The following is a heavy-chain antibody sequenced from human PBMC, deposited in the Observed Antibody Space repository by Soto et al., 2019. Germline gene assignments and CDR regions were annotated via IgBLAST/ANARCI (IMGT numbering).Heavy chain of an antibody. CDR3: AREAPYCTSATCPKFYDMDV. CDR1: GGTFGSYA. D-gene: IGHD2-2*01. J-gene: IGHJ6*02. V-gene: IGHV1-69*13. CDR2: IIPILNSP. Sequence: SVKVSCKAAGGTFGSYAITWVRRAPGQGLEWLGGIIPILNSPAYAQKFKARVVITADEITNTAYMELNSLRFDDTAVYYCAREAPYCTSATCPKFYDMDVWGQGTTVTVSS.